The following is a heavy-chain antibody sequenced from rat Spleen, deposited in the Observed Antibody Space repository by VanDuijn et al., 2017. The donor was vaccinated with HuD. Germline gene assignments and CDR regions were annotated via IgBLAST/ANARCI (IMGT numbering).Heavy chain of an antibody. J-gene: IGHJ2*01. D-gene: IGHD1-11*01. V-gene: IGHV5-7*01. CDR2: ISYDGGST. Sequence: EVQLVESGGGLVQPGRSMKLSCAASGFTFSDYGMAWVLQAPTKGLEWVASISYDGGSTYYRDSVKGRFTISRDNAKSTLYLQMDSLRSEDTATYYCARHTPFNYGTVGDYWGQGVMVTVSS. CDR1: GFTFSDYG. CDR3: ARHTPFNYGTVGDY.